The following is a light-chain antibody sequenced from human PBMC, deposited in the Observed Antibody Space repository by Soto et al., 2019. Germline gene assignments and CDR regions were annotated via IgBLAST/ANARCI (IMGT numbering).Light chain of an antibody. J-gene: IGKJ1*01. V-gene: IGKV3-15*01. CDR3: QQFNKWPPST. CDR2: GAS. CDR1: QSVNSN. Sequence: EIVMTQSPATLSVSPGERATLSCRASQSVNSNLAWYQQKPGRAPRLLIYGASTRATGIPARFSGSGSGTEFTLTISSLQSEDFAVYYCQQFNKWPPSTFGQGTKLEIK.